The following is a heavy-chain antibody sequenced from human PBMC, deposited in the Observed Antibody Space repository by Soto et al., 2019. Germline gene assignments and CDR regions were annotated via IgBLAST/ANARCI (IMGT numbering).Heavy chain of an antibody. CDR3: ARVVYYYYGMDV. CDR2: IIPIFGTA. Sequence: SVKVSCKASGGTFSSYAISWVRQAPGQGLEWMGGIIPIFGTADYAQKFQGRVTITADESTSTAYMELSSLRSEDTAVYYCARVVYYYYGMDVWGQGTTVTVSS. J-gene: IGHJ6*02. CDR1: GGTFSSYA. V-gene: IGHV1-69*13.